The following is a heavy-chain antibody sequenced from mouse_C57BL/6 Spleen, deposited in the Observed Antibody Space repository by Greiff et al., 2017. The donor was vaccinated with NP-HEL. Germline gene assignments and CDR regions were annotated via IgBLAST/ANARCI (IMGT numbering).Heavy chain of an antibody. V-gene: IGHV5-9-1*02. CDR3: TRSTAVVEYFDV. J-gene: IGHJ1*03. Sequence: EVHLVESGEGLVKPGGSLKLSCAASGFTFSSYAMSWVRQTPEKRLEWVAYISSGGDYIYYADTVKGRFTISRDNARNTLYLQMSSLKSEDTAMYYCTRSTAVVEYFDVWGTGTTVTVSS. D-gene: IGHD1-1*01. CDR1: GFTFSSYA. CDR2: ISSGGDYI.